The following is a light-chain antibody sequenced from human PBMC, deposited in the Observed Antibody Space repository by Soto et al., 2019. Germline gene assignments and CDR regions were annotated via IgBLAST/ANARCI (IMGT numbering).Light chain of an antibody. Sequence: QSALPQPASVSGSPGQSITISCTGTSSDVGGYNYVSWYQQHPGKAPKLMIYDVSNRPSGVSNRFSGSKSGNTASLTISGLQAEDEADYYCSSYTSSSWVVFGGGTKLTVL. CDR1: SSDVGGYNY. CDR3: SSYTSSSWVV. CDR2: DVS. J-gene: IGLJ2*01. V-gene: IGLV2-14*01.